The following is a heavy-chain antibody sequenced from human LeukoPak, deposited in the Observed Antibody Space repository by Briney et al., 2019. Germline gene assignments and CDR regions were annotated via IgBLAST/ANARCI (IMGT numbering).Heavy chain of an antibody. CDR2: ISWNSVSI. V-gene: IGHV3-9*01. CDR3: ARDLGQYYDTSDNWFDP. CDR1: GFTFDDYA. Sequence: GGSLRLSCAASGFTFDDYAMHWVRQAPGKGLEWVSGISWNSVSIDYVDSVKGRFTISRDNAKKSLYLQMNSLRAEDTAVYYCARDLGQYYDTSDNWFDPWGQGTLVTVSS. D-gene: IGHD3-22*01. J-gene: IGHJ5*02.